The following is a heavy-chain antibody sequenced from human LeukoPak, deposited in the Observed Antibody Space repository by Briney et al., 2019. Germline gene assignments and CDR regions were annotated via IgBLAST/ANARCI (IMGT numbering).Heavy chain of an antibody. V-gene: IGHV3-21*01. D-gene: IGHD6-13*01. CDR3: ARDRAAEGYPSDY. J-gene: IGHJ4*02. CDR2: ISSSSSYI. CDR1: GFTFSSYC. Sequence: PGGSLRLSCAASGFTFSSYCMNWVRQAPGKGLEWVSSISSSSSYIYYADSVKGRFTISRDNAKNSLYLQMNSLRAEDTAVYYCARDRAAEGYPSDYWGQGTLVTVSS.